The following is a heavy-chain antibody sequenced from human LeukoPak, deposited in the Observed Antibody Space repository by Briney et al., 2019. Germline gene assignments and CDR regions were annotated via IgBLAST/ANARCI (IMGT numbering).Heavy chain of an antibody. CDR2: IYHSGST. CDR1: GYSISSGYY. V-gene: IGHV4-38-2*02. CDR3: ARARREMVDY. Sequence: KPSETLSLTCTVSGYSISSGYYWGWIRQPPGKGLEWIGSIYHSGSTYYNPSLKSRVTISVDTSKNQFSLKLSSVTAADTAVHYCARARREMVDYWGQGTLVTVSS. D-gene: IGHD5-24*01. J-gene: IGHJ4*02.